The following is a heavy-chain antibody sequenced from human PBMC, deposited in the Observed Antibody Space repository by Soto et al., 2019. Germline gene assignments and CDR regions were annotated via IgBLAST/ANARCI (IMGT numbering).Heavy chain of an antibody. CDR3: TTDDQTYYYDSSGYSRGNPVGY. CDR2: TKSKTDGGTT. Sequence: GGSLRLSCAASGFTFSNAWMNWVRQAPGKGLERIGRTKSKTDGGTTDYAAPLKGIFTISRDDSKNTLYLQMNSLKTEDSAVYYCTTDDQTYYYDSSGYSRGNPVGYWGQGTLVTVPQ. CDR1: GFTFSNAW. D-gene: IGHD3-22*01. V-gene: IGHV3-15*07. J-gene: IGHJ4*02.